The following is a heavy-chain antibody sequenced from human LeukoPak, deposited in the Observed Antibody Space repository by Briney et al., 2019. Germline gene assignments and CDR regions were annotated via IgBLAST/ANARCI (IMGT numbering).Heavy chain of an antibody. V-gene: IGHV1-46*01. CDR2: INPSGGST. J-gene: IGHJ5*02. Sequence: ASVKVSCKASGYTFTSYYMHWVRQAPGQGLEWMGIINPSGGSTSYAQKFQGRVTMTRDMSTSTVYMELSRLRSDDPAVYYCAREARSSWYWFDPWGQGTLVTVSS. D-gene: IGHD6-13*01. CDR3: AREARSSWYWFDP. CDR1: GYTFTSYY.